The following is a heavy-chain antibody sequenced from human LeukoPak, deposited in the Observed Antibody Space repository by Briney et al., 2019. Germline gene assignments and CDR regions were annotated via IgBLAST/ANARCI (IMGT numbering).Heavy chain of an antibody. CDR1: GYTFTGYY. D-gene: IGHD3-10*01. CDR2: INPNSGGT. V-gene: IGHV1-2*06. J-gene: IGHJ6*03. Sequence: ASVKVSCKASGYTFTGYYMHWVRQAPGQGLEWMGRINPNSGGTNYALKFQGRVTTTRDTSISTAYMELSRLRSDDTAVYYCARDLLWFGETSLYYMDVWGKGTTVTVSS. CDR3: ARDLLWFGETSLYYMDV.